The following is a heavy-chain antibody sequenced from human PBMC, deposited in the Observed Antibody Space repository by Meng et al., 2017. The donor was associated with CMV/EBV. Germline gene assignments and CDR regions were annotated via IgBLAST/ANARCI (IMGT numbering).Heavy chain of an antibody. D-gene: IGHD1-26*01. Sequence: GESLKISCAASGFPFSNSDRNWVRQAPGKGLEWVSTITRSGDRTYYADSVRGRFTISRDNSKSTLWLQMNNLRADDTAVYYCALPGQTGGYCTSWGQGALVTVSS. CDR1: GFPFSNSD. CDR3: ALPGQTGGYCTS. V-gene: IGHV3-23*01. CDR2: ITRSGDRT. J-gene: IGHJ5*02.